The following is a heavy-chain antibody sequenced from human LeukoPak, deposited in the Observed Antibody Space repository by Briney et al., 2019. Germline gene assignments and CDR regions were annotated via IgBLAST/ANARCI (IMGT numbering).Heavy chain of an antibody. D-gene: IGHD3-10*01. V-gene: IGHV4-59*12. CDR3: AKSNGYGLVDI. Sequence: PSETLSLTCTVSGGSISSYYWSWIRQPPGKGLEWIGNIFYSGSTYYSPSLKSRVTISLDTSRNQFSLKLNSVTAADTAVYYCAKSNGYGLVDIWGQGTMVTVSS. J-gene: IGHJ3*02. CDR2: IFYSGST. CDR1: GGSISSYY.